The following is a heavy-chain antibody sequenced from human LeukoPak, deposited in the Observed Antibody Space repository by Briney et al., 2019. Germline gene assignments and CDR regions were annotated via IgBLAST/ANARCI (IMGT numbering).Heavy chain of an antibody. J-gene: IGHJ4*02. D-gene: IGHD6-19*01. Sequence: SETLSLTCTVSGGSISSSSYYWGWIRQPPGKGLEWIASMYYSGTTYYNPSLKSRVTISVDTYKSQLSLKLGSVTAADTAVYYCARQRGSGWYHPHLFWGQGILVTVSS. CDR3: ARQRGSGWYHPHLF. CDR2: MYYSGTT. V-gene: IGHV4-39*01. CDR1: GGSISSSSYY.